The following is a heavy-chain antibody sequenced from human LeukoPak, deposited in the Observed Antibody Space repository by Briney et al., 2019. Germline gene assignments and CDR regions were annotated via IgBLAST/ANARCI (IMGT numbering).Heavy chain of an antibody. V-gene: IGHV1-2*02. CDR1: GYTLIDYY. CDR3: ARVKKLMPEFEF. D-gene: IGHD2-2*01. J-gene: IGHJ4*02. Sequence: GASGKVSCKSSGYTLIDYYIHWVRQAPGQWREWMGWINPNIGATKYTQKFEGRVSMARDTSITTAYMDLTNLRSDDTAIFYCARVKKLMPEFEFWGQGTLVTVSS. CDR2: INPNIGAT.